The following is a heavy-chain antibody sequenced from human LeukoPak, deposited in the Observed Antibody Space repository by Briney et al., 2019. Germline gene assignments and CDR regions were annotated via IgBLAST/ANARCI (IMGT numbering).Heavy chain of an antibody. CDR3: ASEITMIVLDAFDI. D-gene: IGHD3-22*01. J-gene: IGHJ3*02. CDR2: IYYSGST. CDR1: GGSISSSSYY. V-gene: IGHV4-39*07. Sequence: SETLSLTCSVSGGSISSSSYYWGWIRQPPGKGLEWIGSIYYSGSTDYNPSLKSRVTISVDTSKNQFSLKLSSVTAADTAVYYCASEITMIVLDAFDIWGQGTMVSVSS.